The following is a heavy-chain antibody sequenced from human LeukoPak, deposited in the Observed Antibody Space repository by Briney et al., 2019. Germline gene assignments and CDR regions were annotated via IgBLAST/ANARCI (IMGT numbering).Heavy chain of an antibody. D-gene: IGHD3-22*01. Sequence: ASVKVSCKASGYTFTNYYMHWVRQAPGQGLEWMGIINPSGGSTSYAQKFQGRVTMTRDMSTSTVYMELSSLGSEDTAVYYCARSSGYYYTIDYWGQGTLVTVSS. CDR3: ARSSGYYYTIDY. CDR2: INPSGGST. CDR1: GYTFTNYY. V-gene: IGHV1-46*01. J-gene: IGHJ4*02.